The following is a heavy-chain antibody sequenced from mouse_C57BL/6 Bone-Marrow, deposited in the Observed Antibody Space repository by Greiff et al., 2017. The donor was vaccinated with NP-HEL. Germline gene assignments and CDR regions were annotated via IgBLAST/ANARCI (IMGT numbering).Heavy chain of an antibody. V-gene: IGHV5-17*01. D-gene: IGHD2-4*01. CDR3: ARQGGIYYDYWFAY. J-gene: IGHJ3*01. CDR1: GFTFSDYG. Sequence: EVKLMESGGGLVKPGGSLKLSCAASGFTFSDYGMHWVRQAPEKGLEWVAYISSGSSTIYYADTVKGRFTISRDNAKNTLFLQMTSLRSEDTAMYYCARQGGIYYDYWFAYWGQGTLVTVSA. CDR2: ISSGSSTI.